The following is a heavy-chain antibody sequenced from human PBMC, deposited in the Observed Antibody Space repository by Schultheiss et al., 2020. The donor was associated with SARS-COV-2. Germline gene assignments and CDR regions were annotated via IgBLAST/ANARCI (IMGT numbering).Heavy chain of an antibody. V-gene: IGHV3-30*02. CDR1: GFTFSSYG. CDR2: IWYDGSNK. J-gene: IGHJ4*02. D-gene: IGHD2-21*02. CDR3: ASRGDALDY. Sequence: GESLKISCAASGFTFSSYGMHWVRQAPGKGLEWVAVIWYDGSNKYYADSVKGRFTISRDNSKNTLYLQMNSLRAEDTAVYYCASRGDALDYWGQGTLVTVSS.